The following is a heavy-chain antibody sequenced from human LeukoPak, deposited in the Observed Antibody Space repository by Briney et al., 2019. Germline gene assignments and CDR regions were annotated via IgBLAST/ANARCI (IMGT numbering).Heavy chain of an antibody. J-gene: IGHJ4*02. CDR2: ISGSHYNT. V-gene: IGHV3-23*01. Sequence: PGGSLRLSCAVSGFTFGNYDMTWVRQAPGKGLECISGISGSHYNTYYADSVKGRFTISRDNSKNPLYLQMASLRVDDTAVYYCAKGSLDGWLVTYRYFDNWGQGTLVTVSS. CDR3: AKGSLDGWLVTYRYFDN. D-gene: IGHD6-19*01. CDR1: GFTFGNYD.